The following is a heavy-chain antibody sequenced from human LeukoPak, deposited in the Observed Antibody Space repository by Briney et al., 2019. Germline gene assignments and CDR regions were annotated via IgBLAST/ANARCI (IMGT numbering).Heavy chain of an antibody. D-gene: IGHD3-22*01. V-gene: IGHV1-69*13. Sequence: ASVKVSCKASGGTFSSYAIGWVRQAPGQGLEWMGGIIPIFGTANYAQKFQGRVTITADESTSTAYMELSSLRSEDTAVYYCARDNYDTFPWYFDYWGQGTLVTVSS. CDR2: IIPIFGTA. CDR3: ARDNYDTFPWYFDY. CDR1: GGTFSSYA. J-gene: IGHJ4*02.